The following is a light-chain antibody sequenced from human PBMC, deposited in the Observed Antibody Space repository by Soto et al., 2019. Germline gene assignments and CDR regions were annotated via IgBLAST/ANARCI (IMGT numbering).Light chain of an antibody. V-gene: IGKV1-5*03. J-gene: IGKJ1*01. CDR3: QQYNSYST. CDR2: KAS. Sequence: DIQMTQSPSTLSASVGDRVTITCRASQTISSWLAWYQQKPGKAPKLLIYKASTLKSGVPSRFSGSGSGTEFTLTISILQPDDFATYYCQQYNSYSTFGQGTKVDIK. CDR1: QTISSW.